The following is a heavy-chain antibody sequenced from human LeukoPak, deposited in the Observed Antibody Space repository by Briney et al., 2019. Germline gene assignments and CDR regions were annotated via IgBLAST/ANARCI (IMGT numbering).Heavy chain of an antibody. CDR3: ARGGPLDY. CDR2: IKQDGSEK. J-gene: IGHJ4*02. V-gene: IGHV3-7*01. Sequence: GGSLRLSCAASAFTFSSYWMTWVRQAPGKGLEWVANIKQDGSEKYYVDSVKGRFTISRDNAKNSLYLQMNSLRAEDTAVYYCARGGPLDYWGQGTLVIVSS. CDR1: AFTFSSYW.